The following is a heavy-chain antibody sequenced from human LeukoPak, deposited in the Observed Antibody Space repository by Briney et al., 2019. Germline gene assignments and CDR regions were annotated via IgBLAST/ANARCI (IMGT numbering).Heavy chain of an antibody. V-gene: IGHV1-18*01. CDR3: ARDLSYYDILTGYQTYYYYGMDV. CDR1: GYTFTSYG. J-gene: IGHJ6*02. Sequence: ASVKVSCKASGYTFTSYGISWVRQAPGQGLEWMGWISAYNGNANYAQKLQGRVTMTTDTSTSTAYMELRSLRSDDTAVYYCARDLSYYDILTGYQTYYYYGMDVWGQGTTVTVSS. D-gene: IGHD3-9*01. CDR2: ISAYNGNA.